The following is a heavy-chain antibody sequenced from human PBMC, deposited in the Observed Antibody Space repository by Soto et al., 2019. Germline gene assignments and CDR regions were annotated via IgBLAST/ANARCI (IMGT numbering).Heavy chain of an antibody. CDR1: GFTFSSYS. J-gene: IGHJ4*02. CDR2: ISSSSNSI. CDR3: SSPVECSTTLCVR. Sequence: PGGSLRLSCAASGFTFSSYSMNWVRQSPGKGLEWVSYISSSSNSINYADSVKGRFTISRDNAKNTLHLQMNSLRAEDTAVYYGSSPVECSTTLCVRWGQGTLVTVSS. V-gene: IGHV3-48*01. D-gene: IGHD6-6*01.